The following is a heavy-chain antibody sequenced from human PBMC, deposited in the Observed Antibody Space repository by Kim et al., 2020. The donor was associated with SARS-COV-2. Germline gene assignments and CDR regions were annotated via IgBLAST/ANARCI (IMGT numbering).Heavy chain of an antibody. CDR2: ISSSSSYI. CDR3: ARDRFPVNYDFWSGQYYYYMDV. V-gene: IGHV3-21*01. Sequence: GGSLRLSCAASGFTFSSYSMNWVRQAPGKGLEWVSSISSSSSYIYYADSVKGRFTISRDNAKNSLYLQMNSLRAEDTAVYYCARDRFPVNYDFWSGQYYYYMDVWGKGTTVTVSS. CDR1: GFTFSSYS. D-gene: IGHD3-3*01. J-gene: IGHJ6*03.